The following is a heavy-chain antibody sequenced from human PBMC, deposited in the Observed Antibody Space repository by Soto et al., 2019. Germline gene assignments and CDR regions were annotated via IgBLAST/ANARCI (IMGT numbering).Heavy chain of an antibody. V-gene: IGHV3-33*01. CDR1: GFTFSSYG. J-gene: IGHJ6*02. Sequence: QVQLVESGGGVVQPGRSLRLSCAASGFTFSSYGMHWVRQAPGNGLEWVAVIWYDGSNKYYADSVKVRFTISRDNSNYSLDMHMNSLSAEDSAVYYCARVRPWELGDYVPYCYGMDVWGQGTTVTVSS. CDR2: IWYDGSNK. CDR3: ARVRPWELGDYVPYCYGMDV. D-gene: IGHD4-17*01.